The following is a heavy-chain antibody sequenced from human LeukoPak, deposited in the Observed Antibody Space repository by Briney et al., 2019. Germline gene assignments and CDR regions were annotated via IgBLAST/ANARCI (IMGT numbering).Heavy chain of an antibody. CDR3: ARARLGIAAAGTDHFDY. Sequence: SETLSLTCTVSGGSISNYYWSWIRQPPGKGLEWIGYIYYSGSTYYNPSLKSRVTISVDTSKNQFSLKLSSVTAADTAVYYCARARLGIAAAGTDHFDYWGQGTLVTVSS. J-gene: IGHJ4*02. D-gene: IGHD6-13*01. CDR1: GGSISNYY. V-gene: IGHV4-59*06. CDR2: IYYSGST.